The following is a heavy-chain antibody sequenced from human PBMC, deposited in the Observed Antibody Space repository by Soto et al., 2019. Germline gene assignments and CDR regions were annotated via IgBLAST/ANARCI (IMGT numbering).Heavy chain of an antibody. Sequence: SETLSLTCTVSGGSISRSSYYWGWIRQPPGKGLEWIGSIYYSGSTYYNPSLKSRVTISVDTSKTQFSLKLSSMTAAAAAVYCFAGAGGLGALAVDYWGQGTLVTVSS. D-gene: IGHD6-19*01. CDR3: AGAGGLGALAVDY. J-gene: IGHJ4*02. CDR2: IYYSGST. CDR1: GGSISRSSYY. V-gene: IGHV4-39*01.